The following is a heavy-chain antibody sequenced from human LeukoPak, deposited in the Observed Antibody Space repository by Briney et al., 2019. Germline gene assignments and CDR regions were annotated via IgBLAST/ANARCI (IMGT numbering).Heavy chain of an antibody. Sequence: GRSLRLSCAASGFSFSNYDMHWVRQAPGKGLEWVSSISSSSSYIYYADSVKGRFTISRDNAKNSLYLQMNSLRAEDTAVYYCARGSTAMVNWGQGTLVTASS. D-gene: IGHD5-18*01. CDR2: ISSSSSYI. V-gene: IGHV3-21*01. J-gene: IGHJ4*02. CDR3: ARGSTAMVN. CDR1: GFSFSNYD.